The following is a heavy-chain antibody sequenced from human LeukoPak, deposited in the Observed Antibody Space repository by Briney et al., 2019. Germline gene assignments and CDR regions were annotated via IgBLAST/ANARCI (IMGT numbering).Heavy chain of an antibody. CDR2: ITSSGGTI. J-gene: IGHJ4*02. V-gene: IGHV3-48*03. CDR3: ASILGGTRARGFDL. Sequence: PGGSLRLSCAASGFTFSNYEMNWVRQAPGKGLEWLSYITSSGGTIYYADSVKGRFTISRDNVKNSLDLQMNSLRGEDTAVYYCASILGGTRARGFDLWGQGTLVTVSS. D-gene: IGHD1-26*01. CDR1: GFTFSNYE.